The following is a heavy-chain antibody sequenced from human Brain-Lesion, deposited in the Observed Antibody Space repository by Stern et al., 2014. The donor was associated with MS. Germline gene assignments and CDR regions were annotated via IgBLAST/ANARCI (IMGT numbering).Heavy chain of an antibody. CDR2: IRNRANSYTT. CDR3: IRPLVGSTRGFEY. Sequence: VQLVESGGGSVQPGGSLNLACAASGFTFSDHYMDWVRQAPRKGLEWVGRIRNRANSYTTEYAASVKGRFTIWRDDSQNSMYLHMNSLKTEDTAVYYCIRPLVGSTRGFEYWGQGTLVTVSS. D-gene: IGHD2-8*02. J-gene: IGHJ4*02. V-gene: IGHV3-72*01. CDR1: GFTFSDHY.